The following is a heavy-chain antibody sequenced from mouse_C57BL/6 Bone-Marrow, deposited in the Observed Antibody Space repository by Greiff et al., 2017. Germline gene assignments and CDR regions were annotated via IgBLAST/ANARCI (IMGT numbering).Heavy chain of an antibody. CDR2: IYPGSGST. CDR3: ARPYYSNYWYFDV. J-gene: IGHJ1*03. V-gene: IGHV1-55*01. D-gene: IGHD2-5*01. Sequence: QVQLQQPGAELVKPGASVKMSCKASGYTFTGYWITWVKQRPGQGLEWIGDIYPGSGSTNYNEKFKSKATQTVDTSSSTAYIQPSSLTSEDSACYYIARPYYSNYWYFDVWVTGTTVSVTS. CDR1: GYTFTGYW.